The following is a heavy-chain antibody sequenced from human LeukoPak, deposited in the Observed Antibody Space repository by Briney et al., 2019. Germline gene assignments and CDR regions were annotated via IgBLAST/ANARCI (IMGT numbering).Heavy chain of an antibody. CDR2: ISGSGGST. CDR1: GFTFSSYA. V-gene: IGHV3-23*01. J-gene: IGHJ4*02. D-gene: IGHD5-24*01. CDR3: AKGTGFGVGYNYGIFDY. Sequence: GGSLRLSCAASGFTFSSYAMSWVRQAPGKGLEWVSAISGSGGSTYYADSVKGRFTISRDNSKNTLYLQMNSLRAEDTAVYYCAKGTGFGVGYNYGIFDYGGKEPLVPVSS.